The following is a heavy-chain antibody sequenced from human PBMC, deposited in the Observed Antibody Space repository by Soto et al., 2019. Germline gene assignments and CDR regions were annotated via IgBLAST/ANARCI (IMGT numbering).Heavy chain of an antibody. CDR3: ARLGRSAPPILYCDYYIRRGPLDI. CDR1: GYTFTSYG. V-gene: IGHV1-18*01. J-gene: IGHJ3*02. D-gene: IGHD4-17*01. Sequence: ASVKVACKASGYTFTSYGISWVRQAPGQGLEWMGWISAYNGNTNYAQKLQGRVTMTTDTSTSTAYMELRSLRSDDTAVYYCARLGRSAPPILYCDYYIRRGPLDIWGQGTMVTVS. CDR2: ISAYNGNT.